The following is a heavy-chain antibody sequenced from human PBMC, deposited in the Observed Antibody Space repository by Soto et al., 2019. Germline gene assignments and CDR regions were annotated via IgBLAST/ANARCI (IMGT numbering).Heavy chain of an antibody. D-gene: IGHD1-26*01. CDR3: ARDLLSGRYGMDV. V-gene: IGHV4-59*01. CDR2: VRNSGRT. CDR1: GGSINSDY. Sequence: QVQLQESGPGLVKPSETLSLTCTVSGGSINSDYWSWIRQPPEKGLEWIGYVRNSGRTNYKPSLKSRVTISVDPSKNQFSLKLSSVTAADTGVYYCARDLLSGRYGMDVWGQGTTVTVSS. J-gene: IGHJ6*02.